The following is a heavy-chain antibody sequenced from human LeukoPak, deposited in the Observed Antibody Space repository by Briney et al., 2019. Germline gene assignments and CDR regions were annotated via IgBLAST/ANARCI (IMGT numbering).Heavy chain of an antibody. D-gene: IGHD5-18*01. CDR1: GGSISSSSYY. CDR2: IYHSGST. Sequence: KPSETLSLTCTVSGGSISSSSYYWGWIRQPPGKGLEWIGEIYHSGSTNYNPSLKSRVTISVDKSKNQFSLKLSSVTAADTAVYYCARVIGYSYGSSDYWGQGTLVTVSS. V-gene: IGHV4-39*07. J-gene: IGHJ4*02. CDR3: ARVIGYSYGSSDY.